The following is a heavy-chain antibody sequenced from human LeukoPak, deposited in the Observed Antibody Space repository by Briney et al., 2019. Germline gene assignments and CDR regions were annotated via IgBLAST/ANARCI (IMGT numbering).Heavy chain of an antibody. J-gene: IGHJ4*02. CDR2: INHSGST. CDR3: ARGRWYYYYDSSGYYLYYFDY. CDR1: GGSISSYY. Sequence: IPSETLSLTCTVSGGSISSYYWSWIRQPPGKGLEWIGEINHSGSTNYNPSLKSRVTISVDTSKNQFSLKLSSVTAADTAVYYCARGRWYYYYDSSGYYLYYFDYWGQGTLVTVSS. D-gene: IGHD3-22*01. V-gene: IGHV4-34*01.